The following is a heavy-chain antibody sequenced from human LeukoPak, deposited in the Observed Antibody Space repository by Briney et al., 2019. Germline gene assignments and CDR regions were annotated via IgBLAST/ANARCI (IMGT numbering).Heavy chain of an antibody. D-gene: IGHD3-3*01. J-gene: IGHJ4*02. CDR2: IIPILGIA. CDR3: ASRYDFWSGSTDY. V-gene: IGHV1-69*02. CDR1: GGTFSSYT. Sequence: GSSVKVSCKASGGTFSSYTISWVRQAPGQGLEWMGRIIPILGIANYAQKFQGRVTITADKSTSTAYMELSSLRSEATAVYYCASRYDFWSGSTDYWGQGTLVTVSS.